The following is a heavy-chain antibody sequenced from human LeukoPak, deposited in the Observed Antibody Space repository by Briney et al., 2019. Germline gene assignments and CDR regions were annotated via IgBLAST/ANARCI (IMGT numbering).Heavy chain of an antibody. CDR3: ATINYDFWSRNMEI. Sequence: GASVKVSCKASGDTIRGYGFSWVRQAPGQGLEWMGWISGYNGNTDYVQKFQRRVSMTTDTSTSTAYMELRNLRSDDTALYYCATINYDFWSRNMEIWGQGTTVIVSS. V-gene: IGHV1-18*01. J-gene: IGHJ6*02. CDR1: GDTIRGYG. CDR2: ISGYNGNT. D-gene: IGHD3-3*01.